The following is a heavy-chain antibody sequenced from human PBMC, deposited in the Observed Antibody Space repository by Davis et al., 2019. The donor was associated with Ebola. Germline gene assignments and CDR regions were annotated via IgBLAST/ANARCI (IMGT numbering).Heavy chain of an antibody. J-gene: IGHJ4*02. D-gene: IGHD6-13*01. CDR3: AKDRRDSRSWYYFDY. CDR2: ISGSGGST. CDR1: GFTFSSYA. Sequence: PGGSLRLSCAASGFTFSSYAMSWVRQAPGKGLEWVSAISGSGGSTYYADSVKGRFTSTRDNSKNTLYLQMNSLRAEDTAVYYCAKDRRDSRSWYYFDYWGQGTLVTVSS. V-gene: IGHV3-23*01.